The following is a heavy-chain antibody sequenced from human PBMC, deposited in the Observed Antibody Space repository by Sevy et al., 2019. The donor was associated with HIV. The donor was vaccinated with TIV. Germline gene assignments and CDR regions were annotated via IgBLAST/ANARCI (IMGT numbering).Heavy chain of an antibody. CDR2: ITWNSGGI. Sequence: SLKISCVVSGLTFDDYAMHWVRRPPGKGLEWVSGITWNSGGIGYADSVKGRFTISRDNAKKSLYLQMNSLRIEDTAFYYCAGGAAAGRWFDSWGQGTLVTVSS. V-gene: IGHV3-9*01. D-gene: IGHD6-13*01. CDR1: GLTFDDYA. J-gene: IGHJ5*01. CDR3: AGGAAAGRWFDS.